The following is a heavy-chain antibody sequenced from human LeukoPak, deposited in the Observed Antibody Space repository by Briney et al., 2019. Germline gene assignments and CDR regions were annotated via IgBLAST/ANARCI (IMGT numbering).Heavy chain of an antibody. CDR1: GGSVSSGSYY. CDR2: IYYSGSP. CDR3: ARDRTYYGDAFDI. D-gene: IGHD1-26*01. V-gene: IGHV4-61*01. J-gene: IGHJ3*02. Sequence: KPSETLSLTCTVSGGSVSSGSYYWSWIRQPPGKGLEWIGYIYYSGSPNYNPSLKSRVTMSVDTTKNHFSLKLSAVIAADTAVYYCARDRTYYGDAFDIWGQGTMVTVSS.